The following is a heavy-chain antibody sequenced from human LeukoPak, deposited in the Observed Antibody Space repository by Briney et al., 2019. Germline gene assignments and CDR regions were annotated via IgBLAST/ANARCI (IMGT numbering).Heavy chain of an antibody. CDR2: ISSSGSTI. V-gene: IGHV3-11*01. Sequence: PGGSLRLSCAASGFTFSDYYMSWIRQAPGKGLEWVSYISSSGSTIYCADSVKGRFTISRDNAKNSLYLQMNSLRAEDTAVYYCARLVVAAMHYYYGMDVWGQGTTVTVSS. CDR3: ARLVVAAMHYYYGMDV. J-gene: IGHJ6*02. D-gene: IGHD2-15*01. CDR1: GFTFSDYY.